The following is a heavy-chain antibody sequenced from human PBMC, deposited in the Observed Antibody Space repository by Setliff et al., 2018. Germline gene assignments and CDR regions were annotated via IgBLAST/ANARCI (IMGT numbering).Heavy chain of an antibody. J-gene: IGHJ3*02. D-gene: IGHD4-17*01. Sequence: RASVKVSCKASGNTFTSYGISWVRQAPGQGLEWMGWISAYNGNTNYAQKLQGRVTMTTDTSTSTAYMELRSLRSDDTAVYYCARDGQWGYGGNSGAFDIWGQGTMVTVSS. CDR2: ISAYNGNT. CDR1: GNTFTSYG. V-gene: IGHV1-18*01. CDR3: ARDGQWGYGGNSGAFDI.